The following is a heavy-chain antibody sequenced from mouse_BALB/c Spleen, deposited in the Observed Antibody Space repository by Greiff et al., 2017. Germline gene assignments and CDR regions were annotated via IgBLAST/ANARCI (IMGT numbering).Heavy chain of an antibody. V-gene: IGHV5-6-5*01. Sequence: DVMLVESGGGLVKPGGSLKLSCAASGFTFSSYAMSWVRQTPEKRLEWVASISSGGSTYYPDSVKGRFTISRDNARNILYLQMSSLRSEDTAMYYCARAPIYYDYEGYAMDYWGQGTSVTVSS. CDR3: ARAPIYYDYEGYAMDY. D-gene: IGHD2-4*01. CDR2: ISSGGST. J-gene: IGHJ4*01. CDR1: GFTFSSYA.